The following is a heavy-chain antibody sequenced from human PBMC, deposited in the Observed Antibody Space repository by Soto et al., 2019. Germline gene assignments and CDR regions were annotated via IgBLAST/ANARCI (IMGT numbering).Heavy chain of an antibody. Sequence: ASVKVSCKASGYTFTSYAMHWVRQAPGQRLEWMGWINAGNGNTKYSQKFQGRVTITRETSASTAYMELSSLRSEDTAVYYCARARFTPTLRTYSSSSRPDRAFDIWGQGTMVTVSS. CDR1: GYTFTSYA. D-gene: IGHD6-6*01. V-gene: IGHV1-3*01. CDR2: INAGNGNT. J-gene: IGHJ3*02. CDR3: ARARFTPTLRTYSSSSRPDRAFDI.